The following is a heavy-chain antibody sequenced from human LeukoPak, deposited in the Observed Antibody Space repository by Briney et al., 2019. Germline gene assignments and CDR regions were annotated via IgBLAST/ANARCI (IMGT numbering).Heavy chain of an antibody. CDR1: GFTFRSKG. CDR2: ISTSGAIT. Sequence: GGSLRLSCAASGFTFRSKGMSWVRQAQGKGLEWVSVISTSGAITYYADSVKGRFTISRDNTKNTLYLQMSSLRGEDTAIYYCASRDACSGGNCYALAYWGQGTLVTVSS. D-gene: IGHD2-15*01. J-gene: IGHJ4*02. CDR3: ASRDACSGGNCYALAY. V-gene: IGHV3-23*01.